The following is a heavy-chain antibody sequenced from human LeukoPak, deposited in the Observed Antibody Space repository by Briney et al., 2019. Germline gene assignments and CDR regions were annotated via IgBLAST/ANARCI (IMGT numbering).Heavy chain of an antibody. CDR2: INPNSGGT. CDR3: AREAYGSSSRDDAFDI. V-gene: IGHV1-2*06. Sequence: ASVKVSCKASGYTFTGYYMHWVRQAPGQGLEWMGRINPNSGGTNYAQKFQGRVTMTRDTSISTAYMELSRLRSDDTAVYYCAREAYGSSSRDDAFDIWGQGTMVTVSS. CDR1: GYTFTGYY. D-gene: IGHD6-13*01. J-gene: IGHJ3*02.